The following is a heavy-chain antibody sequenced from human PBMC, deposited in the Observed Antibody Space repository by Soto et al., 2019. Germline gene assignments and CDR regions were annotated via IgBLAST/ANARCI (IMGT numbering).Heavy chain of an antibody. CDR1: GGSISGSSFY. CDR2: IHYSGST. Sequence: QLQLQESGPRLVKPSETLSLTCTVSGGSISGSSFYWGWIRQPPGKGLESIATIHYSGSTYYNPSLKSRVTISVDTSKNQFSLKLTSVTAAATAVYYWARQPTGYSVEVDYWGQGPRVPVPS. V-gene: IGHV4-39*01. J-gene: IGHJ4*02. D-gene: IGHD5-18*01. CDR3: ARQPTGYSVEVDY.